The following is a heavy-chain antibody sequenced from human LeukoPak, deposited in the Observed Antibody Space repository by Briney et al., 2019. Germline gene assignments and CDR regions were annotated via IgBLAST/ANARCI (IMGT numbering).Heavy chain of an antibody. CDR1: GFTFGDYA. V-gene: IGHV3-49*04. Sequence: PGGSLRLSCTASGFTFGDYAMSWVRQAPGKGLEWVGFIRSKAYGGTTEYAASVKGRFTISRDDSKSIAYLQMNSLKTEDTAVYYCTREVTMVRGVIITSPASDYRGQGTLVTVSS. J-gene: IGHJ4*02. CDR2: IRSKAYGGTT. D-gene: IGHD3-10*01. CDR3: TREVTMVRGVIITSPASDY.